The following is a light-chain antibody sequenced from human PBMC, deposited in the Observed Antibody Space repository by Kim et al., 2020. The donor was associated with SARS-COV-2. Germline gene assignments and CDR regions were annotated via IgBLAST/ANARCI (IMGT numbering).Light chain of an antibody. Sequence: SSELTQDPAVSVALGQTVRITCQGDSLRSFYASWYQQKPGQAPVLVIYGKDNRPSGIPDRFSGSSSGNTASLTITGAQAEDEADYYCNSRDNSGNHLTVFGGGTQLNVL. J-gene: IGLJ2*01. CDR1: SLRSFY. V-gene: IGLV3-19*01. CDR3: NSRDNSGNHLTV. CDR2: GKD.